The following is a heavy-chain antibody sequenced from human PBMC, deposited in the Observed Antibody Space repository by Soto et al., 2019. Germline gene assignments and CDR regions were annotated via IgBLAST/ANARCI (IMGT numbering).Heavy chain of an antibody. D-gene: IGHD3-10*01. CDR2: IYPGDSDT. Sequence: GESLKISCKGSGYSFTSYWIGWVRQVPGKGLEWMGIIYPGDSDTRYSPSFQGQVTISADKSISTAYLQWSSLKASDTAMYYCARRYYYGSGSYSPGAFDIWGQGTMVTASS. CDR3: ARRYYYGSGSYSPGAFDI. V-gene: IGHV5-51*01. CDR1: GYSFTSYW. J-gene: IGHJ3*02.